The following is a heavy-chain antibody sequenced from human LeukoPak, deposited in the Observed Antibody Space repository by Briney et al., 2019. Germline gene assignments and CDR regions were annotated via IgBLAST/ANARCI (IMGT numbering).Heavy chain of an antibody. J-gene: IGHJ4*02. CDR3: AKHSGSYGRPLDY. V-gene: IGHV3-23*01. Sequence: GGSLRLSCAASGFTFSSNVMSWVRQAPGKGLEWVTAISGSGGNTFYADSVKGRFTISRDNSKNTLCLQMNSLRAEDTAVYYCAKHSGSYGRPLDYWGQGTLVTVSS. CDR2: ISGSGGNT. D-gene: IGHD3-10*01. CDR1: GFTFSSNV.